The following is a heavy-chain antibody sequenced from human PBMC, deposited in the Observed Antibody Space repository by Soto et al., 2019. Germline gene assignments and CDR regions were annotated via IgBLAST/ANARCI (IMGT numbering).Heavy chain of an antibody. V-gene: IGHV4-59*01. Sequence: QVQLQESGPGLVKPSETLSLPCTVSGGSISSYYWSWIRQPPGKGLEWIGYLYYSGSPNYNPSLRIRVTISGDTGKNQVSLNLSSVTAADTAVYYCARERVSSSWYNYYGVDVWGQGTTVTVSS. CDR1: GGSISSYY. CDR3: ARERVSSSWYNYYGVDV. CDR2: LYYSGSP. J-gene: IGHJ6*02. D-gene: IGHD6-13*01.